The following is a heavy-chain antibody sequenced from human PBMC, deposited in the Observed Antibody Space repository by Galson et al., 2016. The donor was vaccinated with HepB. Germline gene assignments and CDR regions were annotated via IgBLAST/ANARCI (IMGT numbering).Heavy chain of an antibody. J-gene: IGHJ5*02. CDR2: FDPEDGET. V-gene: IGHV1-24*01. D-gene: IGHD1-7*01. Sequence: SVKVSCKVSGYTLTELSMHWVRQAPGKGLEWMGGFDPEDGETIYAQKFQGRVTMTEDTSTDTAYMELSSLGSEDTAVYYCATGEQLELRPDMRTPLPHFDPWGQGTLVTVSS. CDR3: ATGEQLELRPDMRTPLPHFDP. CDR1: GYTLTELS.